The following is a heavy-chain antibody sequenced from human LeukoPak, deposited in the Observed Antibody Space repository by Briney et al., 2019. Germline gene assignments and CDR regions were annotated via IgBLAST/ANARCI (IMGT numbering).Heavy chain of an antibody. Sequence: SETLSLTCTVSGGSISSSSWYWVWIRPPPGQGREWVGSFYYSGSTYYNPSLKSRVTISVDTSKNQFSLKLISVTATDTAWYYCARQQLWLVLGAKDTTVSVSS. CDR1: GGSISSSSWY. J-gene: IGHJ6*04. V-gene: IGHV4-39*01. CDR2: FYYSGST. D-gene: IGHD6-19*01. CDR3: ARQQLWLVL.